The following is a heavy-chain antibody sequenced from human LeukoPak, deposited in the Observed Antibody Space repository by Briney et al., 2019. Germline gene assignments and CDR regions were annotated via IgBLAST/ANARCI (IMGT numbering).Heavy chain of an antibody. J-gene: IGHJ2*01. Sequence: SETLSLTCTVSGGSISSSSHYWGWIRQPPGKGLEWIGSIYYSGSTYYNPSLKSRVTISVDTSKHQFSLKLSSVTAGDTAVYYCARRFQGFVRFWYFDLWGRGTLVTVSS. CDR2: IYYSGST. V-gene: IGHV4-39*01. CDR3: ARRFQGFVRFWYFDL. CDR1: GGSISSSSHY. D-gene: IGHD3-10*01.